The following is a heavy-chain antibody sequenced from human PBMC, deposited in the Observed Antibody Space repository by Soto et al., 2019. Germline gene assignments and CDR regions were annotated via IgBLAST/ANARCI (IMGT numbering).Heavy chain of an antibody. CDR1: GYSFTSYW. CDR3: ARHAPYYDILTGYYKTYYYGMDV. V-gene: IGHV5-51*01. D-gene: IGHD3-9*01. J-gene: IGHJ6*02. CDR2: IYPGDSDT. Sequence: GESLKISCKGSGYSFTSYWIGWVRQMPGKGLEWMGIIYPGDSDTRYSPSFQGQVTISADKSISTAYLQWSSLKASDTAMYYCARHAPYYDILTGYYKTYYYGMDVWGQGTTVTVSS.